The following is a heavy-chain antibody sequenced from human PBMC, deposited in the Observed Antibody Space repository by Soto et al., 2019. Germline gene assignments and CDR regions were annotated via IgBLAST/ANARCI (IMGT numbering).Heavy chain of an antibody. CDR1: GGSFSGYY. CDR3: VGTYYYDSSGYYGDAFDI. V-gene: IGHV4-34*01. D-gene: IGHD3-22*01. CDR2: INHSGST. J-gene: IGHJ3*02. Sequence: ETLSLTCAVYGGSFSGYYWSWIRQPPGKGLEWIGEINHSGSTNYNPSLKSRVTISVDTSKNQFSLKLSSVTAADTAVYYCVGTYYYDSSGYYGDAFDIWGQGTMVTVSS.